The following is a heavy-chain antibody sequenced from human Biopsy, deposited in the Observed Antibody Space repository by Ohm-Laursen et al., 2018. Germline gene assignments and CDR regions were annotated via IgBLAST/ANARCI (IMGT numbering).Heavy chain of an antibody. Sequence: SDTLSLTCPVSGGSISNNNYYWGWIRQPPGKGLEWIRSIFYRGSTHYKPSLKSRVNISVDTSKNQFSLKLNSVTAADTAVYYCARDYDTSGYYYVSWGQGTLVTVSS. CDR3: ARDYDTSGYYYVS. J-gene: IGHJ5*02. D-gene: IGHD3-22*01. CDR1: GGSISNNNYY. CDR2: IFYRGST. V-gene: IGHV4-39*01.